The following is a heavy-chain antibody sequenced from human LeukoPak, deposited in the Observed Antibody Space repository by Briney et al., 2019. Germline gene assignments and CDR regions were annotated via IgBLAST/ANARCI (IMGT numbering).Heavy chain of an antibody. D-gene: IGHD4-17*01. J-gene: IGHJ4*02. Sequence: SGPALVKPTQTLTLTCTFSGFSLSTSGMRVSWIRQPPGKALEWLARIDWDDDKFYSTSLKTRLTISKDTSKNQVVLTMTNMDPVDTATYYCARIGSYGDYGPYYFDYWGQGTLVTLSS. V-gene: IGHV2-70*04. CDR3: ARIGSYGDYGPYYFDY. CDR1: GFSLSTSGMR. CDR2: IDWDDDK.